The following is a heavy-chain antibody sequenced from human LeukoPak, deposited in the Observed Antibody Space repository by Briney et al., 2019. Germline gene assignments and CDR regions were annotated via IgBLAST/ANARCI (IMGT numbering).Heavy chain of an antibody. V-gene: IGHV3-30-3*01. CDR2: ISYDGSNK. Sequence: PGGSLRLSCAASGFTFSSYAMHWVRQAPGKGLEWVAVISYDGSNKYYADSVKGRFTISRDNSKNTLYLQMNSLGAEDTAVYYCASDIVVVPAAQYYYYYYGMDVWGQGTTVTVSS. CDR3: ASDIVVVPAAQYYYYYYGMDV. CDR1: GFTFSSYA. J-gene: IGHJ6*02. D-gene: IGHD2-2*01.